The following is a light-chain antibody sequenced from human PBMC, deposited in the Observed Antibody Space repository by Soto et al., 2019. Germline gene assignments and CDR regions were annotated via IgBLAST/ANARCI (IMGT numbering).Light chain of an antibody. V-gene: IGKV3-11*01. CDR3: QQRSSWSPIT. CDR2: AAS. CDR1: QSINSN. J-gene: IGKJ5*01. Sequence: TQSPATLSVSPGDRATLSCMASQSINSNLAWYQQQPGQAPRLLIYAASTRATAVPDRFSGSGSGTDFTLTISSLEPEDFAVYFCQQRSSWSPITFGQGTRLEIK.